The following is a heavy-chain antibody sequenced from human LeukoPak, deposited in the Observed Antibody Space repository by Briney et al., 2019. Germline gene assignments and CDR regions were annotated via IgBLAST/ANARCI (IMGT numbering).Heavy chain of an antibody. CDR3: AKSLVRWAFDY. CDR1: GFTFSSHA. V-gene: IGHV3-23*01. J-gene: IGHJ4*01. CDR2: IGGIGAST. D-gene: IGHD4-23*01. Sequence: GGSLRLSCAASGFTFSSHAMNWVRQAPGKGLEWVSSIGGIGASTYYADSVKGRFTISRDNSKNTLYLQMNSLRAEDTALYFCAKSLVRWAFDYWGRGALVSVSS.